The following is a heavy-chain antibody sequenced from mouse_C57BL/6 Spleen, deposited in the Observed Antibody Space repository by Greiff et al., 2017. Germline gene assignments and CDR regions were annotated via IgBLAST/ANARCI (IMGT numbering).Heavy chain of an antibody. Sequence: QVQLQQPGAELVMPGASVKLSCKASGYTFTSYWMHWVKQRPGQGLEWIGEIDPSDSYTNYNQKFKGKSTLTVDKSSSTAYMQLSSLTSEDSAVYYCARDYSNYYAMDYWGQVTSVTVSS. CDR3: ARDYSNYYAMDY. V-gene: IGHV1-69*01. J-gene: IGHJ4*01. CDR1: GYTFTSYW. CDR2: IDPSDSYT. D-gene: IGHD2-5*01.